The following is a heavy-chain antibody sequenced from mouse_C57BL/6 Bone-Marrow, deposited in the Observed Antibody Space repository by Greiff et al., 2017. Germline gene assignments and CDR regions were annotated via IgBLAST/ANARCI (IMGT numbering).Heavy chain of an antibody. CDR2: ISYDGSH. CDR1: GYSITSGYY. Sequence: EVQLQESGPGLAKPSQSLSLTCSVTGYSITSGYYWNWIRQFPGNKLEWMGYISYDGSHNYNPSLKNRISLTRDTSKNQFFLKLHSVTTENTATYYCAREGDGNGWDDWGKGTTLTVSS. V-gene: IGHV3-6*01. D-gene: IGHD2-1*01. J-gene: IGHJ2*01. CDR3: AREGDGNGWDD.